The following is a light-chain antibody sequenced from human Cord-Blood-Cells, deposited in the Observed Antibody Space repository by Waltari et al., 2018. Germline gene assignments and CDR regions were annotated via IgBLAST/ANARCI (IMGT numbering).Light chain of an antibody. J-gene: IGKJ1*01. V-gene: IGKV3-20*01. CDR3: QQYGSSPWT. CDR1: QRVSSSY. CDR2: GAS. Sequence: EIVLTQSPGTLSLSHGERATLSCRASQRVSSSYLAWYQQKPGQAPRLLIYGASSRATGIPDRFSGSGSGTDFTLTISRLEPEDFAVYYCQQYGSSPWTFGQGTKVEIK.